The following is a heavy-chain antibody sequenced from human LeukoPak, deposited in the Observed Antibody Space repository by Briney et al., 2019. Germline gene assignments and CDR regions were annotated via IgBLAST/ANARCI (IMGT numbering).Heavy chain of an antibody. V-gene: IGHV3-33*06. CDR3: AKDAQRGFDYSNSLDK. D-gene: IGHD4-11*01. J-gene: IGHJ4*02. Sequence: GGSLRLSCATSGFTFSHYGMHWVRQAPGKGLEWVAVIWTDGTNRYYGDPVKGRFTISRDNFQRTVYLQMDSLRAEEKAVYYCAKDAQRGFDYSNSLDKWGQGTLVTVSS. CDR1: GFTFSHYG. CDR2: IWTDGTNR.